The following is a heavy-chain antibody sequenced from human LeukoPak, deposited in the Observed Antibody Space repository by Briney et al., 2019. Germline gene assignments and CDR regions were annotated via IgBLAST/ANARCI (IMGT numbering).Heavy chain of an antibody. V-gene: IGHV4-4*02. CDR1: GGSISSSNW. CDR3: ARVGYSYGYDFDY. Sequence: PSGTLSLTCAVSGGSISSSNWWSWVRQPPGKGLEWIGEIYHSGSTNYNPSLKSRVTIPVDTSKNQFSLKLSSVTAADTAVYYCARVGYSYGYDFDYWGQGTLVTVSS. J-gene: IGHJ4*02. D-gene: IGHD5-18*01. CDR2: IYHSGST.